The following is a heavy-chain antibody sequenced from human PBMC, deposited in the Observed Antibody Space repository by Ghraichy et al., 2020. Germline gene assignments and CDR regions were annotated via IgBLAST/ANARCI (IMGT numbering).Heavy chain of an antibody. CDR1: GFTFTNYA. CDR2: ISGSGGST. CDR3: AKDRIEVAGLHYNYAMDV. J-gene: IGHJ6*02. V-gene: IGHV3-23*01. Sequence: GGSLRLSCAASGFTFTNYAMNWVRQAPGKGLEWVSGISGSGGSTSYVDSVKGRFTISRDNSENTLYLQINSLRVEDTAVYYCAKDRIEVAGLHYNYAMDVWGQGTTVTVSS. D-gene: IGHD6-19*01.